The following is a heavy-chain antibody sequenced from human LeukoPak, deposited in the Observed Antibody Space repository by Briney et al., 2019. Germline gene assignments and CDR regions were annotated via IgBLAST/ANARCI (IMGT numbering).Heavy chain of an antibody. V-gene: IGHV3-15*01. CDR3: TTEALTGDAFDI. CDR1: GFTFSNAG. CDR2: IKSKTDGGTT. J-gene: IGHJ3*02. D-gene: IGHD1-14*01. Sequence: GGSLRLSCAASGFTFSNAGMSWVRQAPGKGLEWVGRIKSKTDGGTTNYAAPVKGRFTISRDDSKNTLYLQMNSLKTEDTAVYYCTTEALTGDAFDIWGQGTMVTVSS.